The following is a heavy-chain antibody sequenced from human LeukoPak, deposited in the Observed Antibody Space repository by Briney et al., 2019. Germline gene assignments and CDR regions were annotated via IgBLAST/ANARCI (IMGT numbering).Heavy chain of an antibody. CDR3: ARGAAYCGGDCRGGWFDP. CDR1: GFTFSSYG. J-gene: IGHJ5*02. V-gene: IGHV3-30*02. CDR2: IRYDGSNK. Sequence: GGSLRLSCAASGFTFSSYGMHWVRQAPGKGLEWVAFIRYDGSNKYYADSVKGRFTISRDNAKNTLYLQMNSLRVEDTAVYYCARGAAYCGGDCRGGWFDPWGQGILVTVSS. D-gene: IGHD2-21*02.